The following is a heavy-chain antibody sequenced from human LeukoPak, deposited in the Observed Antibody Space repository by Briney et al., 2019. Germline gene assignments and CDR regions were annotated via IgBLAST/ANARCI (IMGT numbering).Heavy chain of an antibody. CDR2: IIPIFGTA. V-gene: IGHV1-69*06. J-gene: IGHJ6*03. Sequence: SVKVSCKASGGTFSSYAISWVRQAPGQGLEWMGGIIPIFGTANYAQKFQGRVTITADKSTSTAYMELSSLRSEDTAVYYCARVYYYGSGSLSYYYYYYMDVWGKGTTVTVSS. D-gene: IGHD3-10*01. CDR3: ARVYYYGSGSLSYYYYYYMDV. CDR1: GGTFSSYA.